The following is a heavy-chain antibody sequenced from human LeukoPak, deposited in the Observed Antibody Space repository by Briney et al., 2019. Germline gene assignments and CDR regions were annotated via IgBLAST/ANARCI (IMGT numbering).Heavy chain of an antibody. V-gene: IGHV3-48*03. Sequence: GGSLRLSCAASGFTFSSYDMNWVRQAPGRGLEWVSHISTGGSSRYYADSVKGRFTISRDNSKNTLYLQMNSLRAEDTAVYYCAELGITMIGGVWGKGTTVTISS. D-gene: IGHD3-10*02. CDR3: AELGITMIGGV. CDR1: GFTFSSYD. J-gene: IGHJ6*04. CDR2: ISTGGSSR.